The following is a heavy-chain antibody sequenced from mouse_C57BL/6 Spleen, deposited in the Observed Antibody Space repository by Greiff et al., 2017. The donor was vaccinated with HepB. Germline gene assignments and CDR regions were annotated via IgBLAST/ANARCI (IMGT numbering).Heavy chain of an antibody. V-gene: IGHV1-18*01. CDR3: ARRWLLRYYYAMDY. CDR2: INPNNGGT. CDR1: GYTFTDYN. J-gene: IGHJ4*01. D-gene: IGHD1-1*01. Sequence: EVQLQQSGPELVKPGASVKIPCKASGYTFTDYNMDWVKQSHGKSLEWIGDINPNNGGTIYNQKFKGKATLTVDKSSSTAYMELRSLTSEDTAVYYCARRWLLRYYYAMDYWGQGTSVTVSS.